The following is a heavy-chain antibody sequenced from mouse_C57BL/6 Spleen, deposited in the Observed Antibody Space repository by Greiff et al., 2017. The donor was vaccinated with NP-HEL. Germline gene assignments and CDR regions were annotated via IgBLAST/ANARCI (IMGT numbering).Heavy chain of an antibody. CDR2: INPSTGGT. V-gene: IGHV1-42*01. CDR1: GYSFTGYY. J-gene: IGHJ1*03. CDR3: ASDYYGSSDWYFDV. Sequence: EVQLQESGPELVKPGASVKISCKASGYSFTGYYMNWVKQSPEKSLEWIGEINPSTGGTTYNQKFKAKATLTVDKSSSTAYMQLKSLTSEDSAVYYCASDYYGSSDWYFDVWGTGTTVTVSS. D-gene: IGHD1-1*01.